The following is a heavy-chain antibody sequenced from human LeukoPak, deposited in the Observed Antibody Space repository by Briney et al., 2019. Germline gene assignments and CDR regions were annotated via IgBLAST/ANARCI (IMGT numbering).Heavy chain of an antibody. CDR3: ARESETSGWYDY. D-gene: IGHD6-19*01. V-gene: IGHV3-43*02. CDR1: GFIFDNYA. CDR2: ISGDGGST. Sequence: TGGSLRLSCAAPGFIFDNYAIHWVRQAPGKGLEWVSLISGDGGSTFYADSARGRFTISRDNTRKSLSLQMSSLRSEDTALYYCARESETSGWYDYWGQGTLVTVSS. J-gene: IGHJ4*02.